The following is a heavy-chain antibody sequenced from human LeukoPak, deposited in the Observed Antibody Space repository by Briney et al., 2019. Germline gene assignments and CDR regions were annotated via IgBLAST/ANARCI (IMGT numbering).Heavy chain of an antibody. CDR1: GGSLNDHY. V-gene: IGHV4-34*01. CDR2: INHFGTT. J-gene: IGHJ6*03. Sequence: SETLSLTFAVFGGSLNDHYCIWIRQPPGQGLEWIGEINHFGTTKYNSSLKSRVTISIDASKKQFSLKLNSVTAADTALYYCARGFNYKDVWGKGTTVTV. CDR3: ARGFNYKDV.